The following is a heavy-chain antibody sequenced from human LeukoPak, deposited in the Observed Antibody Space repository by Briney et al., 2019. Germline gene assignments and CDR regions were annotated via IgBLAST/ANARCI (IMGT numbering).Heavy chain of an antibody. D-gene: IGHD2-2*01. CDR2: INHSGST. Sequence: SETLSLTCAVYGGSFSGYYWSWIRQPPGKGLEWIGEINHSGSTNYNPSLKSRVTISVDTSKNQFSLKLSSVTAADTAVYYCARNARSTSSLYRYYYYYYMDVWGKGTTVTVSS. V-gene: IGHV4-34*01. CDR1: GGSFSGYY. J-gene: IGHJ6*03. CDR3: ARNARSTSSLYRYYYYYYMDV.